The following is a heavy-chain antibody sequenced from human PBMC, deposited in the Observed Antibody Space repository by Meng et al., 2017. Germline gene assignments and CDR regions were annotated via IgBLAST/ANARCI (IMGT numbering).Heavy chain of an antibody. V-gene: IGHV7-4-1*02. Sequence: QVQPVHSGSELKKPGASVKVSCKASGYTFTSYAMNWGRQAPGQGLEWMGWININTGNPTYAQGFTGRFVFSLDTSVSTAYLQISSLKAEDTAVYHCARRYYYDSSGYYFYVFGYWGQGTLVTVSS. CDR1: GYTFTSYA. D-gene: IGHD3-22*01. CDR3: ARRYYYDSSGYYFYVFGY. J-gene: IGHJ4*02. CDR2: ININTGNP.